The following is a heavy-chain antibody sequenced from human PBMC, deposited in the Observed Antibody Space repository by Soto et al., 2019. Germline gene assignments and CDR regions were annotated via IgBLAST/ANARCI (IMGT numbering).Heavy chain of an antibody. D-gene: IGHD2-21*02. Sequence: SVKVSWKGSGGTFSSYSISWVLQAPGQGLEWMGGIIPIFGTANYAQKFQGRVTITADESTSTAYMELSSLRSEDAAVYYCARDSACGGDCYNYYYYGMVVWGQGTTVTVSS. CDR2: IIPIFGTA. CDR3: ARDSACGGDCYNYYYYGMVV. V-gene: IGHV1-69*13. J-gene: IGHJ6*02. CDR1: GGTFSSYS.